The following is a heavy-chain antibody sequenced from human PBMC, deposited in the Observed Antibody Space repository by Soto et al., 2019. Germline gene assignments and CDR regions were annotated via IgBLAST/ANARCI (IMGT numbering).Heavy chain of an antibody. CDR2: ISSSSSYT. CDR3: AREIGGSWGYFDY. J-gene: IGHJ4*02. Sequence: GRSLRLSCAASGFTFSDYYMSWIRQAPGKGLEWVSYISSSSSYTNYADSVKGRFTISRDNAKNSLYLQMNSLRAEDTAVYYCAREIGGSWGYFDYWGQGTLVTVSS. CDR1: GFTFSDYY. D-gene: IGHD6-13*01. V-gene: IGHV3-11*06.